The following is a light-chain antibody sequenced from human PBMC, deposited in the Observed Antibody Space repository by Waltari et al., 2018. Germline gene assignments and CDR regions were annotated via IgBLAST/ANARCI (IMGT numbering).Light chain of an antibody. CDR2: EVS. CDR3: KSYTGTGSWV. Sequence: CYQQPPGKAPKVIIYEVSQRPSGISNRFAGSKSGNTACLTISGLQADDEADYYCKSYTGTGSWVFGGGTKLTVL. J-gene: IGLJ3*02. V-gene: IGLV2-14*01.